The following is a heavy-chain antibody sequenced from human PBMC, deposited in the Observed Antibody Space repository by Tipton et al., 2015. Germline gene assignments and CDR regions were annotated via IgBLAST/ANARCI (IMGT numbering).Heavy chain of an antibody. CDR1: SDSISKYY. Sequence: LRLSCSVSSDSISKYYWSWIRQPPGKELQWIGYIQYSGGTNYNPSLESRVSMSVDTSKTQFSLQLNSVTPEDTAVYYCARGRNNAFDIWGQGTLVTVSS. CDR2: IQYSGGT. V-gene: IGHV4-59*04. J-gene: IGHJ3*02. CDR3: ARGRNNAFDI.